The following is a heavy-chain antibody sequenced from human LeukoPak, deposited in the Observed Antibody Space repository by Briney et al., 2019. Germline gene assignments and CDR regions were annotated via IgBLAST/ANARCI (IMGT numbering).Heavy chain of an antibody. D-gene: IGHD3-10*01. CDR3: ARGGGITMVRGVRAWFDP. V-gene: IGHV4-39*07. Sequence: SETLSLTCTVSGGSISSSSYYWGWGRQPPGRGLEWIVSIYYSESTHYNPSLKSRVTISVDTSKKQFSLKLSSVTAADTAVYYCARGGGITMVRGVRAWFDPWGQGTLVTVSS. CDR2: IYYSEST. CDR1: GGSISSSSYY. J-gene: IGHJ5*02.